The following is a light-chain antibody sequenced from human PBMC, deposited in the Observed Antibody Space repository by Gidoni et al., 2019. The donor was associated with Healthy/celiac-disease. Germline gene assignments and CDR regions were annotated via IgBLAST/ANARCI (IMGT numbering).Light chain of an antibody. CDR2: AAS. J-gene: IGKJ3*01. CDR1: QSISSY. Sequence: DIQMTQSPSSLSASVGDRVTITFRASQSISSYLNWYQQKPGKAPKLLIYAASSLQSGVPSRFSGSGSWTDFTLTISSLQPEDFATYYCQQSYSTPRGFGPGTKVDIK. CDR3: QQSYSTPRG. V-gene: IGKV1-39*01.